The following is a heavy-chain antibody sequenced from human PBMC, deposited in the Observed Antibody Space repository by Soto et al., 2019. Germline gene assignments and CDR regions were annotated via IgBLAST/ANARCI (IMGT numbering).Heavy chain of an antibody. Sequence: QLHLQESGPGLVKPSETLSLTCTVSGGSISSSSYYWGWIRQPPGKGLEWIGNVYYGGSTYYNPSLQSRVTISVETSKSQCSLKLSSVTAADTAVYYCAGGDYYHSSGYYFYYYTMDVWGQGTTVTVSS. CDR1: GGSISSSSYY. J-gene: IGHJ6*02. V-gene: IGHV4-39*01. D-gene: IGHD3-22*01. CDR2: VYYGGST. CDR3: AGGDYYHSSGYYFYYYTMDV.